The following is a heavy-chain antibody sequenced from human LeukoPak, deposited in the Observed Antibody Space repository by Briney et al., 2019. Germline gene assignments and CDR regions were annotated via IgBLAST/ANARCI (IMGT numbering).Heavy chain of an antibody. CDR3: AKEYDSSGYYMDY. CDR2: ISGSGGNT. Sequence: SGGSLRLSCTASGFTFSKYAISWVRQAPGKGLEWLAGISGSGGNTYYAGSVNGRFTISRDNSKNTMYLQMNSLTAEDTAVYYCAKEYDSSGYYMDYWGQGTLVTVSS. V-gene: IGHV3-23*01. CDR1: GFTFSKYA. D-gene: IGHD3-22*01. J-gene: IGHJ4*02.